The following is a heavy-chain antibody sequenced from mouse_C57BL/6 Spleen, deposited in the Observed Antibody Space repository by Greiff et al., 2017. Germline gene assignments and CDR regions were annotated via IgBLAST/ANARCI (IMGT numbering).Heavy chain of an antibody. V-gene: IGHV5-9-1*02. CDR1: GFTFSSYA. CDR3: TRDCDYDYFDY. Sequence: EVMLVESGEGLVKPGGSLKLSCAASGFTFSSYAMSWVRQTPEKRLEWVAYISSGGDYIYYADTVKGRFTISRDNARNTLYLQMSSLKSEDTAMYYCTRDCDYDYFDYWGQGTTLTVSS. D-gene: IGHD2-4*01. CDR2: ISSGGDYI. J-gene: IGHJ2*01.